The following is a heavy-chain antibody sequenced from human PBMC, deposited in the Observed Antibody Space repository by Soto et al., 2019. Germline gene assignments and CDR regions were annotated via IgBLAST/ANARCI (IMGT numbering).Heavy chain of an antibody. V-gene: IGHV1-58*02. Sequence: SVKLSCKSSGFTFTSSGMQWVRQARGQRLEWIGWIVVGSGNTNYAQKFQERVTITRDMSTSTAYMELSSLRSEDTAVYYCAAGLLWFGELLDPSNFDYWG. D-gene: IGHD3-10*01. CDR3: AAGLLWFGELLDPSNFDY. CDR2: IVVGSGNT. J-gene: IGHJ4*01. CDR1: GFTFTSSG.